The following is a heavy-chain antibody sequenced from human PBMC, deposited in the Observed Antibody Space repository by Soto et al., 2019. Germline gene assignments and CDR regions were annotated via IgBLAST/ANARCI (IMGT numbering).Heavy chain of an antibody. CDR3: ARDWGYCTAMVKRSGYYYGMDV. CDR2: IYYSGST. J-gene: IGHJ6*02. D-gene: IGHD5-18*01. CDR1: GGSISSGGYY. Sequence: SETLSLTCTVSGGSISSGGYYWSWIRQHPGKGLEWIGYIYYSGSTYYNPSLKSRVTISVDTSKNQFSLKLSSVTAADTAVYYCARDWGYCTAMVKRSGYYYGMDVWGQGTTVTVSS. V-gene: IGHV4-31*03.